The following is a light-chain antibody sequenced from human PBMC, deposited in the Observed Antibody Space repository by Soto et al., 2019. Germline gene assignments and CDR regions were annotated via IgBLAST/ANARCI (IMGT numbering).Light chain of an antibody. V-gene: IGKV3-20*01. CDR1: QDIRSH. J-gene: IGKJ1*01. CDR2: DAS. CDR3: QQYGTSPRT. Sequence: ENVLTQSPGTLSMSTGERVTLSCRASQDIRSHLAWYQQNPGQAPRLLIFDASCRATVIPDRFSGSGSGTDFTLSISRLEPEDFSVYYCQQYGTSPRTFGQATRVEIK.